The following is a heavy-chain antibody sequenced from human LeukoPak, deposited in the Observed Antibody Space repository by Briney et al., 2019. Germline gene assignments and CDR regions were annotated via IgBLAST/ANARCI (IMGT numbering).Heavy chain of an antibody. D-gene: IGHD4-17*01. J-gene: IGHJ5*02. V-gene: IGHV3-30-3*01. CDR3: ARDYNDYAVHWFDP. Sequence: PGGSLRLSCAASGITFNSHAMHWVRQAPGKELEWVAVLSYDGSTAYYADSVKGRFIISRDNSKNTLYLQMNSLRAEDTAVYYCARDYNDYAVHWFDPWGQGTLVTVSS. CDR1: GITFNSHA. CDR2: LSYDGSTA.